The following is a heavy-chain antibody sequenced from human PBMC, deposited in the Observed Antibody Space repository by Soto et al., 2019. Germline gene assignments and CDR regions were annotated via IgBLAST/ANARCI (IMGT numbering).Heavy chain of an antibody. D-gene: IGHD3-22*01. V-gene: IGHV1-18*01. J-gene: IGHJ6*02. CDR3: ATKRRRVYDSSGYGMDV. CDR1: GYTFTSYG. CDR2: ISAYNGNT. Sequence: GASVKVSCKASGYTFTSYGISWVRQAPGQGLEWMGWISAYNGNTNYAQKLQGRVTMTTDTSTSTAYMELRSLRSDDTAVYYCATKRRRVYDSSGYGMDVWGQGTTVTVSS.